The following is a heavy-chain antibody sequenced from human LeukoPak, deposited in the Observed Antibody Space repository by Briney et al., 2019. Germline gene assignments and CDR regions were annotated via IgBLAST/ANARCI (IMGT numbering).Heavy chain of an antibody. CDR2: IRYDGSNK. Sequence: GGSLRLSCAASGFTFSSYGMHWVRQAPGKGLEWVAFIRYDGSNKYYADSVKGRFTISRGNSKNTLYLQMNSLRAEDTAVYYCAKLAGTFSAIMSVAYFDYWGQGTLVTVSS. CDR3: AKLAGTFSAIMSVAYFDY. D-gene: IGHD1-1*01. J-gene: IGHJ4*02. CDR1: GFTFSSYG. V-gene: IGHV3-30*02.